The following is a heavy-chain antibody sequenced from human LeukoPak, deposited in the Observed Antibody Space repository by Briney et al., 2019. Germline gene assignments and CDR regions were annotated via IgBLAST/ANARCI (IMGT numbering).Heavy chain of an antibody. Sequence: ASVKVSCKASGGTFSSYAISWVRQAPGQGLEWMGGIIPIFGTANYAQKFQGRVTITADKSTSTAYMELSSLRSEDTAVYYCAREAAAAGSPYFDYWGQGTLVTVSS. V-gene: IGHV1-69*06. D-gene: IGHD6-13*01. CDR3: AREAAAAGSPYFDY. CDR2: IIPIFGTA. CDR1: GGTFSSYA. J-gene: IGHJ4*02.